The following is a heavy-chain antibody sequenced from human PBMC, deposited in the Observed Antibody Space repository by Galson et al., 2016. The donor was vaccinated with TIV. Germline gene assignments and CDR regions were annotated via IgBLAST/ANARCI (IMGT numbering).Heavy chain of an antibody. CDR3: ARHSAAVAGYDYGMDV. D-gene: IGHD6-19*01. CDR2: DFYSGST. Sequence: ETLSLTCTVSGDSISRTSYFWGWIRQSPGKGLEWIGSDFYSGSTLYSGNIYYTPSLKSRLTISVNTTKKQFSLRLSSVTAADTAVYYCARHSAAVAGYDYGMDVWGQGTTVTVSS. CDR1: GDSISRTSYF. V-gene: IGHV4-39*01. J-gene: IGHJ6*02.